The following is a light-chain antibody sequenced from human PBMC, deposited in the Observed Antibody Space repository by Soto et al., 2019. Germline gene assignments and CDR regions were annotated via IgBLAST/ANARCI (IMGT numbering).Light chain of an antibody. CDR3: SSYTSTNIWV. CDR1: SSDIGSHNF. Sequence: QSVLTQPASVSGSPGQSITISCTGTSSDIGSHNFVSWHQQHPGKAPKFIIYGVSNRPSGVSNRFSGSKSGNTASLTTSGLQADNEADYYCSSYTSTNIWVFGGGTKLTVL. CDR2: GVS. V-gene: IGLV2-14*01. J-gene: IGLJ3*02.